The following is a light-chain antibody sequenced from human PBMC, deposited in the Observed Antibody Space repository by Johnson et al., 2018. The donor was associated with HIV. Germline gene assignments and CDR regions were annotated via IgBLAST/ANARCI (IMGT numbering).Light chain of an antibody. CDR2: DTD. CDR3: GTWDSSLSAYV. Sequence: QSVLTQPPSVSAAPGQTVTIPCSGNSSNIGNNSVSWCQRLPGTAPKLLIHDTDERPPGIPDRFSGSKSGTSATLGITRLQTGDEADYYCGTWDSSLSAYVFGTGTKVTVL. CDR1: SSNIGNNS. J-gene: IGLJ1*01. V-gene: IGLV1-51*01.